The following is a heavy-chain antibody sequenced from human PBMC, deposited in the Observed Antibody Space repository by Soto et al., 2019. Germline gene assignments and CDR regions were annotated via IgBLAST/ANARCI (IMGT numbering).Heavy chain of an antibody. V-gene: IGHV4-34*01. J-gene: IGHJ4*02. CDR3: ARGLISGSHYSGGWYSFDS. CDR1: GGSFSDYI. D-gene: IGHD1-26*01. CDR2: INHSGSA. Sequence: QVQLQQSGAGLLKPSETLSLTCAVYGGSFSDYIWTWIRQTPGKGLQWIGQINHSGSANYNPSLNSRVTIPVHTSNSQFSRELSSVTAADTAVYYCARGLISGSHYSGGWYSFDSWGQGTQVTVSS.